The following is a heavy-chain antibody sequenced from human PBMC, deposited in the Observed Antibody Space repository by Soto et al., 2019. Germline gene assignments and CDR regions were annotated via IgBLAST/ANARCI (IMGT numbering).Heavy chain of an antibody. J-gene: IGHJ6*02. D-gene: IGHD1-26*01. CDR1: GYSFTSYW. CDR2: IDPSDSYT. V-gene: IGHV5-10-1*01. Sequence: PGESLKISCKGSGYSFTSYWISWVRQMPGKGLEWMGRIDPSDSYTNYSPSFQGHVTISADKSISTAYLQWSSLKASDTAMYYCARRRGGSYPDYYYYGMDVWGQGTTVTVSS. CDR3: ARRRGGSYPDYYYYGMDV.